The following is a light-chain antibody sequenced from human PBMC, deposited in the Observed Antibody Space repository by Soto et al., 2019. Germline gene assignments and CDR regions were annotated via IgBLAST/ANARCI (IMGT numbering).Light chain of an antibody. CDR3: LQHNSYPFT. CDR2: GAS. CDR1: QDIRNA. V-gene: IGKV1-17*01. Sequence: DIQMTQSPSSLSASVGDRVTITCRASQDIRNALGWYQQKPGKAPKRLIYGASSLQSGVPSRFSGSRSGTEFTLTISSLQPEDFAAYYCLQHNSYPFTFGPGTKVDIK. J-gene: IGKJ3*01.